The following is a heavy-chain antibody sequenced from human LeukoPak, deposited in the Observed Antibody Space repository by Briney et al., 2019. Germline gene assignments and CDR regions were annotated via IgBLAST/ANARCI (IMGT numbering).Heavy chain of an antibody. CDR3: ARGRLPYSSSWYVLDF. CDR1: GGSFSGYY. J-gene: IGHJ4*02. Sequence: PSETLSLTCAVSGGSFSGYYWSWIRQPPGKGLEWIGEINHSGSTNYNPSLKSRVTISEDTSKNQFSLNLSSVTAADTAVYYCARGRLPYSSSWYVLDFWGQGTLVTVSS. D-gene: IGHD6-13*01. V-gene: IGHV4-34*01. CDR2: INHSGST.